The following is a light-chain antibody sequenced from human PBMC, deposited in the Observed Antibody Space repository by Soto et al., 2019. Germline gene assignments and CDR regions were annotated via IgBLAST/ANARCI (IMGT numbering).Light chain of an antibody. CDR1: SSNIGNNY. Sequence: QSVLTQPPSVSAAPGQKVTISCSGSSSNIGNNYVSWYQQLPGTAPKLLIYDNSKRPSGIPDRFSGSKSGTSATLGITGLQTGDEADYYCGTWDSSLSAGVFGGGTQLNVL. CDR3: GTWDSSLSAGV. J-gene: IGLJ2*01. V-gene: IGLV1-51*01. CDR2: DNS.